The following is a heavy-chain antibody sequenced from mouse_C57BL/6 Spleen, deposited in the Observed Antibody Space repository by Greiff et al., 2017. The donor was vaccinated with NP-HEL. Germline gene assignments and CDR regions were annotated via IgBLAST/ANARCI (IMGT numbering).Heavy chain of an antibody. Sequence: VKLMESGPELVKPGASVKISCKASGYAFSSSWMNWVKQRPGKGLEWIGRIYPGDGDTNYNGKFKGKATLTADKSSSTAYMQLSSLTSEDSAVYFCARFGPYYFDYWGQGTTLTVSS. J-gene: IGHJ2*01. CDR1: GYAFSSSW. V-gene: IGHV1-82*01. CDR2: IYPGDGDT. CDR3: ARFGPYYFDY.